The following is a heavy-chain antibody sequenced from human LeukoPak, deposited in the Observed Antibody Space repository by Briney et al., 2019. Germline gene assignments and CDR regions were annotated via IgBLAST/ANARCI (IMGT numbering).Heavy chain of an antibody. CDR1: GFTVSSNY. Sequence: QSGGSLRLSCAASGFTVSSNYMSWVRQAPGKGLEWVSVIYSGGSTYYADSVKGRFTISRDNSKNTLYLQMSSLRAEDTAVYYCAASPPFFTIFGVDTAAASYWGQGTLVTVSS. CDR2: IYSGGST. V-gene: IGHV3-66*01. J-gene: IGHJ4*02. D-gene: IGHD3-3*01. CDR3: AASPPFFTIFGVDTAAASY.